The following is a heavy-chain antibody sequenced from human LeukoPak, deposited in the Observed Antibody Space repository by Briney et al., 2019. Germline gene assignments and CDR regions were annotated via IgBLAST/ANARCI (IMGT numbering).Heavy chain of an antibody. D-gene: IGHD1-26*01. V-gene: IGHV1-46*01. J-gene: IGHJ4*02. CDR2: INPSGRST. CDR3: ARVSRDIVGATAVDY. CDR1: GYTFTSYY. Sequence: ASVKVSCKASGYTFTSYYMHWVRQAPGQGLEWMGIINPSGRSTSYAQKFQGRVTMTRDMSTSTVYMELSSLRSEDTAVYYCARVSRDIVGATAVDYWGQGTLVTVSS.